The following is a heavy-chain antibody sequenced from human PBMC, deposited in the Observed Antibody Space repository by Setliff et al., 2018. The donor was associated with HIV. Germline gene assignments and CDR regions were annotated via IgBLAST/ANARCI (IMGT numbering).Heavy chain of an antibody. CDR2: IYYTGST. Sequence: PSETLSLTCTVSAGSIRSSTYYWAWIRQPPGKGLEWIGTIYYTGSTHHNPSLESRVATSVDTSKNQFSLKLSSVTAADTAVYYCARIVRWELVATSTFFYYYMDVWGKGTTVTVSS. CDR3: ARIVRWELVATSTFFYYYMDV. J-gene: IGHJ6*03. V-gene: IGHV4-39*01. D-gene: IGHD1-26*01. CDR1: AGSIRSSTYY.